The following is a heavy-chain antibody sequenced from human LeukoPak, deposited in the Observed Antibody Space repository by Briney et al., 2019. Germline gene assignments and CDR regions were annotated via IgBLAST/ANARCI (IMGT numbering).Heavy chain of an antibody. V-gene: IGHV1-69*13. Sequence: SVTVSCKASGGTFSSYAISWVRQAPGQGLEWMGGIIPIFGTANYAQKFQGRVTITADESTSTAYMELSSLRSEDTAVYYCARDVGYSSGTRVPNWFDPWGQGTLVTVSS. CDR3: ARDVGYSSGTRVPNWFDP. CDR2: IIPIFGTA. CDR1: GGTFSSYA. D-gene: IGHD6-19*01. J-gene: IGHJ5*02.